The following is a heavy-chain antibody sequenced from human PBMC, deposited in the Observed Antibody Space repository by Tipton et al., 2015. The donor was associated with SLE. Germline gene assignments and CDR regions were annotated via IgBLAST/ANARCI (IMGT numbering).Heavy chain of an antibody. D-gene: IGHD1-1*01. V-gene: IGHV4-38-2*02. CDR1: LYSIGSGFY. CDR3: ATGHFDF. Sequence: TLSLTCTVSLYSIGSGFYWDWVRQAPGKGLEWVATMHHNGGTYYNPSLRSRVAVSMDTSRNQFSLRLKSATAADTAVYFCATGHFDFWGQGRPVTVSP. CDR2: MHHNGGT. J-gene: IGHJ5*01.